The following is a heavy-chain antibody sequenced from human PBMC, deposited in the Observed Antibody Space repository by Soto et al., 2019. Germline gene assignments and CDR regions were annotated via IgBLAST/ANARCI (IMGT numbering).Heavy chain of an antibody. D-gene: IGHD3-22*01. V-gene: IGHV1-69*13. Sequence: SVKVSCKASGGTFSSYAISWVRQAPGQGLEWMGGIIPIFGTANYAQKFQGRVTITADESTSTAYMELSSLRSEDTAVYYCASGGGKTYYYHSSGYVDAFDIWGQGTMVTVSS. CDR2: IIPIFGTA. J-gene: IGHJ3*02. CDR1: GGTFSSYA. CDR3: ASGGGKTYYYHSSGYVDAFDI.